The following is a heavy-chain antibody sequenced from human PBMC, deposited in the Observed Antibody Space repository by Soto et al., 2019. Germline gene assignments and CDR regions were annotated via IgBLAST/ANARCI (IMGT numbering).Heavy chain of an antibody. J-gene: IGHJ6*04. CDR3: ASITILGVDLYYGIDG. Sequence: SETLTLTCTVSGGSISSSSYYWAGIRQPPGMGLEWLGSIYYSGSTYYNPSLKSRVTISVDTSKNQFSLKLSSVTAADTAVYYCASITILGVDLYYGIDGWVKGTTVTVSS. CDR2: IYYSGST. CDR1: GGSISSSSYY. D-gene: IGHD3-3*01. V-gene: IGHV4-39*01.